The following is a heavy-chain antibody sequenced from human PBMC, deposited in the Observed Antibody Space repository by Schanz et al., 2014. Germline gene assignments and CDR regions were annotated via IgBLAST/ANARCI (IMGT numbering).Heavy chain of an antibody. CDR3: ARDTTWRLDL. CDR1: GVSISSGVHY. V-gene: IGHV4-61*02. J-gene: IGHJ2*01. CDR2: IYISGST. D-gene: IGHD1-1*01. Sequence: QVLLQESGPVLVKPSETLSLTCTVSGVSISSGVHYWSWVRQPAGRGLEWIGRIYISGSTRFNPSLKSRVPMPLDTPKTQSSLTLTSLTAADTAVYYCARDTTWRLDLWGRGTLXTVSS.